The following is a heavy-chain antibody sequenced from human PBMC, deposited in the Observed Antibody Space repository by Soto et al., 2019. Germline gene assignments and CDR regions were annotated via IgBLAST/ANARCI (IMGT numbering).Heavy chain of an antibody. Sequence: ASVKVSCKASGYTFTSYDINWVRQATGQGLEWMGWMNPNSGNTGYAQKFQGRVTMTRNTSISTAYMELSSLRSEDTAVYYCARGVVPAAMTTYYYYYYMDVWGKGTTVTVSS. CDR1: GYTFTSYD. CDR2: MNPNSGNT. J-gene: IGHJ6*03. V-gene: IGHV1-8*01. CDR3: ARGVVPAAMTTYYYYYYMDV. D-gene: IGHD2-2*01.